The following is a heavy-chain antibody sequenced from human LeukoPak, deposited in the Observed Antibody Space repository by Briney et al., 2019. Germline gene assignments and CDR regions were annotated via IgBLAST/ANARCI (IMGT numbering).Heavy chain of an antibody. D-gene: IGHD3-22*01. J-gene: IGHJ3*02. CDR2: IYTSGST. V-gene: IGHV4-4*07. Sequence: SETLSLTCTVSGGSISSYYWSWIRQPAGKGLEWIGRIYTSGSTNYNPSLKSRVTMSVDTSKNQFSLKLSSVTAADTAVYYCARSNYYDTSGWAFDIWGQGTMVTVSS. CDR1: GGSISSYY. CDR3: ARSNYYDTSGWAFDI.